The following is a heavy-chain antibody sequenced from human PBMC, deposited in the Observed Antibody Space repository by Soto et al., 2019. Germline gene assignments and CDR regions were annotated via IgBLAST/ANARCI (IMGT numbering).Heavy chain of an antibody. CDR3: ARASAKYSSGWYFDY. Sequence: QVQLVQSGAEVQKPGSSVKVSCKASGGTFSSYAISWVRQATGQGLEWMGGIIPIFGTANYAQKFQGRVTITADESTSTAYMALSSLRSEDTAVYYCARASAKYSSGWYFDYWGQGTLVTVSS. J-gene: IGHJ4*02. D-gene: IGHD6-19*01. CDR2: IIPIFGTA. CDR1: GGTFSSYA. V-gene: IGHV1-69*01.